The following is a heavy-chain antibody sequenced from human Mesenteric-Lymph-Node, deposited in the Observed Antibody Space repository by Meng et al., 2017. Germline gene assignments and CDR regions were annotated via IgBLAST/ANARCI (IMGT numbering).Heavy chain of an antibody. D-gene: IGHD5-18*01. V-gene: IGHV4-59*01. CDR3: ARVSAMDYYFDY. J-gene: IGHJ4*02. CDR1: GGPISSYY. Sequence: SETLSLTCTVSGGPISSYYWSWIRQPPGKGLEWIGYIYYSGSTNYNPSLKSRVTISVDTSKNQFSLKLSSVTAADTAVYYCARVSAMDYYFDYWGQGTLVTVSS. CDR2: IYYSGST.